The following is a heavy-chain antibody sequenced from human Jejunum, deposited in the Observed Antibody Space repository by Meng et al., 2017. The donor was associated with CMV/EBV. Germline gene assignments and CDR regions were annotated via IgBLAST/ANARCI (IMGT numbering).Heavy chain of an antibody. CDR2: ISPYNGNT. V-gene: IGHV1-18*01. CDR3: ARGVVTMIRYYFDY. J-gene: IGHJ4*02. Sequence: GYTFTSYGSSWVRQATGQGLEWMGWISPYNGNTHYVQKLQGRVTMTTDTSTSTAYMELRSLRSDDTAVYYCARGVVTMIRYYFDYWGQGTRVTVSS. CDR1: GYTFTSYG. D-gene: IGHD3-22*01.